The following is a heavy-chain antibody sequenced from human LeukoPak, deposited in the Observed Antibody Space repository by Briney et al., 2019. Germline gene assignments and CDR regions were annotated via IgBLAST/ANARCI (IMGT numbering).Heavy chain of an antibody. V-gene: IGHV3-11*01. Sequence: KPGGSLRLSCAASGFTLSDYYMSWIRQAPGKGLEWVSYISSSGTTIYYADSAKGRFTISRDNAKNSLYLQMNSLRAEDTAVYYCARRYSSSWSSPGYWGQGTLVTVSS. CDR2: ISSSGTTI. J-gene: IGHJ4*02. CDR3: ARRYSSSWSSPGY. CDR1: GFTLSDYY. D-gene: IGHD6-13*01.